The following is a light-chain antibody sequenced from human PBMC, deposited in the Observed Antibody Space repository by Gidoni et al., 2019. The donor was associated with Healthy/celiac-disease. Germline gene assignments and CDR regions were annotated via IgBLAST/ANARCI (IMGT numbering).Light chain of an antibody. V-gene: IGKV2-28*01. CDR2: LGS. CDR3: MQALQTRVT. Sequence: DIVMTQSPLSLPVTHGEPASISCRSSQRLLHGNGYHYLDWYLQKPGQSPQLLIYLGSNRASGVPDRFSGSGSGTDFTLKISRVEAEDVGVYYCMQALQTRVTFGGGTKVEIK. CDR1: QRLLHGNGYHY. J-gene: IGKJ4*01.